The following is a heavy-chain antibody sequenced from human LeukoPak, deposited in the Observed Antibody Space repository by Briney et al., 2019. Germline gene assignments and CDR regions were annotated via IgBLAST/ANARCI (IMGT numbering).Heavy chain of an antibody. CDR3: ARDGAAAVPR. CDR1: GFTFSSYI. D-gene: IGHD6-13*01. Sequence: PGGSLRLSCAASGFTFSSYIMNWVRQAPGKGLEWVSSISSDSSYIYYADSVKGRFTISRDNSKNTLYLQMNNLRAEDTAVYYCARDGAAAVPRWGQGTLVTVSS. CDR2: ISSDSSYI. V-gene: IGHV3-21*04. J-gene: IGHJ4*02.